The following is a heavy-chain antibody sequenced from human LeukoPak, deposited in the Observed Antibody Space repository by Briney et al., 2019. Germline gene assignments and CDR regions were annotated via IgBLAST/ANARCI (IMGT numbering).Heavy chain of an antibody. CDR2: INHSGST. CDR3: ARWSSWLYAVFDY. J-gene: IGHJ4*02. Sequence: SETLSLTCAVYGGSFSGYYWSWIRQPPGKGLEWIGEINHSGSTNYNPSLKSRVTISVDTSKNQFSLKLSSVTAADTAVYYCARWSSWLYAVFDYWGQGTLVTVSS. CDR1: GGSFSGYY. D-gene: IGHD6-13*01. V-gene: IGHV4-34*01.